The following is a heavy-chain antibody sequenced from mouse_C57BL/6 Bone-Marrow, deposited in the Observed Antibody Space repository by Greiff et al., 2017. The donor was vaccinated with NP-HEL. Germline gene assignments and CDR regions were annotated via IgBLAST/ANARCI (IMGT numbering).Heavy chain of an antibody. J-gene: IGHJ4*01. CDR3: ASGRLRRDYYAMDY. CDR1: GYTFTDYY. V-gene: IGHV1-26*01. D-gene: IGHD2-4*01. Sequence: EVKLQQSGPELVKPGASVKISCKASGYTFTDYYMNWVKQSHGKSLEWIGDINPNNGGTSYNQKFKGKATLTVDKSSSTAYMELRSLTSEDSAVYYCASGRLRRDYYAMDYWGQGTSVTVSS. CDR2: INPNNGGT.